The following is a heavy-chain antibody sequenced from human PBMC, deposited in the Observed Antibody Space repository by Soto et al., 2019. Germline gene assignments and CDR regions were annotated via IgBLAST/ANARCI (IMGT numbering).Heavy chain of an antibody. D-gene: IGHD6-6*01. CDR1: GFTFSSYA. Sequence: QVQLVESGGGVVQPGRSLRLSCAASGFTFSSYAMHWVRQAPGKGLEWVAVISYDGNNKYYADSVKGRFTISRDNSKNTLYLQMNSLRAEDTAVYYSRYSSSGMDVWGQGTTVTVSS. J-gene: IGHJ6*02. CDR3: RYSSSGMDV. CDR2: ISYDGNNK. V-gene: IGHV3-30-3*01.